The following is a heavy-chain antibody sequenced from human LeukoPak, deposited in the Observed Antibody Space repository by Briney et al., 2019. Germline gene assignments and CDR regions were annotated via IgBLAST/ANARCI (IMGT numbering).Heavy chain of an antibody. CDR2: IDHSGST. Sequence: PSETLSLTCTVSGGSISSYYWSWIRQPPGKGLEWIGEIDHSGSTNYNPSLQSRVTISVDKSKNQFSLKLTSVTAADTAVYYCARGDYGSGSYYKKSWFDPWGQGTLVTVSS. D-gene: IGHD3-10*01. V-gene: IGHV4-34*01. J-gene: IGHJ5*02. CDR3: ARGDYGSGSYYKKSWFDP. CDR1: GGSISSYY.